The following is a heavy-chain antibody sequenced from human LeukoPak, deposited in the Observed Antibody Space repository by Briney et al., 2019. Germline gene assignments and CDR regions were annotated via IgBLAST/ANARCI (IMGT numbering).Heavy chain of an antibody. CDR2: IIPIFGTA. CDR3: ATSVGPYYDSSGYYKNWFDP. V-gene: IGHV1-69*06. CDR1: GGTFSSYA. J-gene: IGHJ5*02. Sequence: ASVKVSCKASGGTFSSYAISWVRQAPGQGLEWMGGIIPIFGTANYAQKFQGRVTITADKSTSTAYMELSSLRSEDTAVYYCATSVGPYYDSSGYYKNWFDPWGQGTLVTVSS. D-gene: IGHD3-22*01.